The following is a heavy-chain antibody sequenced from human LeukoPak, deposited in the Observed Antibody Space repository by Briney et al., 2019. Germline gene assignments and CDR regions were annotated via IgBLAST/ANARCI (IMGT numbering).Heavy chain of an antibody. CDR3: ARLRGYSYGYGDY. CDR1: GFTFSSYS. D-gene: IGHD5-18*01. J-gene: IGHJ4*02. Sequence: GGSLRLSCAASGFTFSSYSMNWVRKAPGQGQDRVSYISSSGNTIDYADSVKGRFTISRDNAKNSLYLQMVSLRAEDTAVYYCARLRGYSYGYGDYWGQGTQVTVSS. V-gene: IGHV3-48*04. CDR2: ISSSGNTI.